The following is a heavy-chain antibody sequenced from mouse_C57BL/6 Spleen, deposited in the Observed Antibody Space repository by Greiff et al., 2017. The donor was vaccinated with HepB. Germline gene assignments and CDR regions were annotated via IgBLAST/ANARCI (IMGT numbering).Heavy chain of an antibody. V-gene: IGHV1-50*01. CDR2: IDPSESYT. D-gene: IGHD2-2*01. Sequence: QVQLQQPGAELVKPGASVKLSCKASGYTFPSYWMQWVKQRPGQGLEWSGEIDPSESYTNYNQKFKGKATLTVDTSPSTAYRQLSSLTSEDSAVYYCARRGDLLWLRRYFDYWGQGTTLTVSS. CDR1: GYTFPSYW. CDR3: ARRGDLLWLRRYFDY. J-gene: IGHJ2*01.